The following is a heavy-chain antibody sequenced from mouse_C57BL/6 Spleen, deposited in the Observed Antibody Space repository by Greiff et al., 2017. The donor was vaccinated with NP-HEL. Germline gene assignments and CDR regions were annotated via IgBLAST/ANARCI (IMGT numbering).Heavy chain of an antibody. V-gene: IGHV5-6*01. CDR3: ARQWDFYAMDY. CDR1: GFTFSSYG. Sequence: EVMLVESGGDLVKPGGSLKLSCAASGFTFSSYGMSWVRQTPDKRLEWVATISSGGSYTYYPDSVKGRFTISRDNAMNTLYLQMSSLKSEDTAMYYCARQWDFYAMDYWGQGTSVTVSS. CDR2: ISSGGSYT. D-gene: IGHD4-1*01. J-gene: IGHJ4*01.